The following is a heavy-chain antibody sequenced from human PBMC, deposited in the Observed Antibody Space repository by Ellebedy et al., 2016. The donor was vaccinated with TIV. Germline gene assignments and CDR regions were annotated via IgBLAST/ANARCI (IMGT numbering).Heavy chain of an antibody. CDR2: MNPNNGET. J-gene: IGHJ5*02. V-gene: IGHV1-8*01. Sequence: AASVKVSCKTSGYTFTTYDIKWARQATGQGLEWMGWMNPNNGETGYARKFQGRVTMTRDTSIGTAYMELSGLTSDDTAVYYCARVTANNWFDLWGQGTLVTVSS. CDR1: GYTFTTYD. D-gene: IGHD3-16*01. CDR3: ARVTANNWFDL.